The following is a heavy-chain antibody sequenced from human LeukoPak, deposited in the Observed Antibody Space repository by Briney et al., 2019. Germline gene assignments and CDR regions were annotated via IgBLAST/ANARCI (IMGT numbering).Heavy chain of an antibody. Sequence: GGSLRLSCAASGFTFSESWMTWVRQVPGQGLEWVAHINHEGGGIQYVDSVKGRFTISRDDAKGSVYLQMNSLRAEDTAIYHCATYINWVAGDVWGQGTTVIVSS. CDR1: GFTFSESW. CDR3: ATYINWVAGDV. J-gene: IGHJ6*02. V-gene: IGHV3-7*01. CDR2: INHEGGGI. D-gene: IGHD1-1*01.